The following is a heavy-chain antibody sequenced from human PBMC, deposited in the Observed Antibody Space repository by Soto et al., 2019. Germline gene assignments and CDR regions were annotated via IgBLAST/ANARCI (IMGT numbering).Heavy chain of an antibody. D-gene: IGHD2-15*01. Sequence: QVPLVESGGGVVLPGRSLRLSCAASGFTFSTYGMHWVRQAPGKGLEWVAVIWYDGSENYYADSVKGRFTISRDNSKNPLHLQVNSLRAEDTAIYYCVREYSRAFDIWGQGTMVTVSS. V-gene: IGHV3-33*01. CDR3: VREYSRAFDI. CDR2: IWYDGSEN. J-gene: IGHJ3*02. CDR1: GFTFSTYG.